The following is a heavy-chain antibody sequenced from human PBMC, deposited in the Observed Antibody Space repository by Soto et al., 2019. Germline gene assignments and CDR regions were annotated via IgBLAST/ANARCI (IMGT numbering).Heavy chain of an antibody. V-gene: IGHV1-69*01. CDR3: ARGANGQLVPGGWFDP. D-gene: IGHD6-6*01. Sequence: QVQLVQSGAEVKRPGSSVKVSCKASGGTFSSYAISWVRQAPGQGLEWMGGIIPIFGTANYAQKFQGRVTITADESTSTAYMELSSLRSEDTAVYYCARGANGQLVPGGWFDPWGQGTLVTVSS. CDR1: GGTFSSYA. CDR2: IIPIFGTA. J-gene: IGHJ5*02.